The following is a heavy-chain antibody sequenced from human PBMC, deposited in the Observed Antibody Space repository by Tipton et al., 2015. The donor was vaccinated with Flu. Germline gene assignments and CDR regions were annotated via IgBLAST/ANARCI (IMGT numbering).Heavy chain of an antibody. Sequence: QLVQSGGGLVQPGGSLILSCAASGFTFRSFEMNWVRQGPGKGLEWISYITSSGSSRFHADSVKGRFTISRDNAKDSLYLQMNSLRVEDTAVYYCARGPMVGTSRFDYWGQGTLVTVSS. CDR1: GFTFRSFE. J-gene: IGHJ4*02. D-gene: IGHD4/OR15-4a*01. CDR3: ARGPMVGTSRFDY. CDR2: ITSSGSSR. V-gene: IGHV3-48*03.